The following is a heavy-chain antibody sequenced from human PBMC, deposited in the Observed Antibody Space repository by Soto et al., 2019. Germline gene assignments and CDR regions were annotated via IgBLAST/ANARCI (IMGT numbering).Heavy chain of an antibody. J-gene: IGHJ5*02. D-gene: IGHD2-2*01. V-gene: IGHV1-46*01. Sequence: GASVKVSCKASGYTFTSYYMHWVRQAPGQGLEWMGIINPSGGSTSYAQKFQGRVTMTRDTSTSTVYMELSSLRSEDTAVYYRARDKGWSPGDIVVVPAANNWFDPWGQGTLVTVSS. CDR1: GYTFTSYY. CDR3: ARDKGWSPGDIVVVPAANNWFDP. CDR2: INPSGGST.